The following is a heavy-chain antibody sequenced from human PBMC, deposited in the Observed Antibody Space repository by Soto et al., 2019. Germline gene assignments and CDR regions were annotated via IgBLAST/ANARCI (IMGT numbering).Heavy chain of an antibody. CDR3: ARDLWNIVLMVYARSMDY. V-gene: IGHV3-30-3*01. CDR1: GFTFSSYA. CDR2: ISYDGSNK. J-gene: IGHJ4*02. Sequence: ESGGGVVQPGRSLRLSCAASGFTFSSYAMHWVRQAPGKGLEWVAVISYDGSNKYYADSVKGRFTISRDNSKNTLYLQMNSLRAEDTAVYYCARDLWNIVLMVYARSMDYWGQGTLVTVSS. D-gene: IGHD2-8*01.